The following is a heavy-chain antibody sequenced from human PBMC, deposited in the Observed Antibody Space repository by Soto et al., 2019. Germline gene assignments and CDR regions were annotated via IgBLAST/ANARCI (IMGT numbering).Heavy chain of an antibody. CDR1: GGTFNRYT. CDR2: IIAIFGTA. CDR3: ALWGFRDGNNSKYNYSGMDV. Sequence: VQLVQSGADLKKPGSSVKLSCKASGGTFNRYTISWVRQAPGQGLEWMGGIIAIFGTANYAQKFQGRVAIIADESTSAAYMELRSLRSEDTAVYYCALWGFRDGNNSKYNYSGMDVWGQGTTVTVSS. V-gene: IGHV1-69*01. J-gene: IGHJ6*02. D-gene: IGHD1-1*01.